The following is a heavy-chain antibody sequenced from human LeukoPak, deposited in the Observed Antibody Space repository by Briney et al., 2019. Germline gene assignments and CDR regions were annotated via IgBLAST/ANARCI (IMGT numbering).Heavy chain of an antibody. CDR1: GFTFSSYG. CDR2: ISYDGSNK. Sequence: PGRSLRLSCAASGFTFSSYGMHWVRQAPGKGLEWVAVISYDGSNKYYADSVKGRFTISRDNSKNTLYLQMNSLRAEDTAVYYCAKDQDYGDYSFDYWGQGTLVIVSS. D-gene: IGHD4-17*01. CDR3: AKDQDYGDYSFDY. J-gene: IGHJ4*02. V-gene: IGHV3-30*18.